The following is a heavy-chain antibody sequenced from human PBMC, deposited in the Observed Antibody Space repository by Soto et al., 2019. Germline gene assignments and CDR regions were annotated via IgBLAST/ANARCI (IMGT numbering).Heavy chain of an antibody. CDR2: IYDRGYI. V-gene: IGHV4-59*01. CDR1: GGSISSYY. CDR3: ARGFNRASDAFDI. J-gene: IGHJ3*02. Sequence: QVQLQESGPRLVKPSETLSLTCTVSGGSISSYYWSWIRQPPGKELEWIGYIYDRGYIRYNPSLKCRVTISVDTSNNHFSLRLTSVTAADTAVYYCARGFNRASDAFDIWGQGTMVTVSS.